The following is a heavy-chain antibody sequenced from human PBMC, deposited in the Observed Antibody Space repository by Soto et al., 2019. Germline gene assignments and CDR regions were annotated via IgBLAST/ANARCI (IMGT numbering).Heavy chain of an antibody. J-gene: IGHJ4*02. Sequence: SETLSLTCTVSGGSISSGDYYWSWILHPPGKGLEWIGYIYYSGSTNYNPSLKSRVTLSADTSKNQFSLKLSSVTAADTAMYYCARVDSSGSYFDSWGQGTLVTVSS. V-gene: IGHV4-61*08. CDR2: IYYSGST. CDR3: ARVDSSGSYFDS. D-gene: IGHD3-22*01. CDR1: GGSISSGDYY.